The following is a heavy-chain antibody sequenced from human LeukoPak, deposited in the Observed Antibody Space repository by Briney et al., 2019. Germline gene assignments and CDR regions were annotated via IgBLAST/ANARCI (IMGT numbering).Heavy chain of an antibody. D-gene: IGHD4-17*01. V-gene: IGHV3-21*01. J-gene: IGHJ4*02. Sequence: GGSLRLSCAASGFTFSSYSMNWVRQAPGKGLEWVSSISSSSSYIYYAASVKGRFTISRDNAKNSLYLQMNSLRAEDTAVYYCARVRADDYGDYGPGDYRGQGTLVTVSS. CDR1: GFTFSSYS. CDR2: ISSSSSYI. CDR3: ARVRADDYGDYGPGDY.